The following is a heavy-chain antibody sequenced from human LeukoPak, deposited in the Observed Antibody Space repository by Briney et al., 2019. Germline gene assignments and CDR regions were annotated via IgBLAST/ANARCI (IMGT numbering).Heavy chain of an antibody. J-gene: IGHJ4*02. Sequence: GGSLRLSCAASGFTFSSYSMNWVRQAPGKGLEWVSSISSSSSYIYYADSVKGRFTISRDNAKNSLYLQMNSLRAEDTAVYYCARDSSGSSGSTIFHYWGQGTLVTVSS. CDR1: GFTFSSYS. V-gene: IGHV3-21*01. CDR3: ARDSSGSSGSTIFHY. D-gene: IGHD3-22*01. CDR2: ISSSSSYI.